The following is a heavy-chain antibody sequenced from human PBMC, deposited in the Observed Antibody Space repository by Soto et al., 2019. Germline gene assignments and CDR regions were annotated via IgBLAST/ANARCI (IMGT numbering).Heavy chain of an antibody. CDR2: IYPDDNT. D-gene: IGHD6-13*01. Sequence: GGSLRLSCAASGLSVVGSYMNWFRQSPQKGLEWISVIYPDDNTYYAESVRGRFTLSKDSSRNTVSLQMNSLRAEDTAVYYCAKDNRGVGSWELRRYYYGMDVWGQGTTVTVSS. V-gene: IGHV3-53*01. CDR3: AKDNRGVGSWELRRYYYGMDV. CDR1: GLSVVGSY. J-gene: IGHJ6*02.